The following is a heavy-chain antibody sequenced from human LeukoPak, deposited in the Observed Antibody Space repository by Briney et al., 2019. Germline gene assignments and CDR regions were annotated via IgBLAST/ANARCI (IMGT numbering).Heavy chain of an antibody. D-gene: IGHD3-10*01. Sequence: GESLQISCKGSGYSFTSYWIGWVRQMPGKGLEWMGIIYPGDSDTRYSPSFQGQVTISADKSISTAYLQWSSLKASDTAMYYCARRRGGDWSAYYYFDYWGQGTLVTVSS. CDR1: GYSFTSYW. V-gene: IGHV5-51*01. CDR3: ARRRGGDWSAYYYFDY. J-gene: IGHJ4*02. CDR2: IYPGDSDT.